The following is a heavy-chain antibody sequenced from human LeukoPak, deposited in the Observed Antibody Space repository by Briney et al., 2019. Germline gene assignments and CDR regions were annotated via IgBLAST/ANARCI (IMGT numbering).Heavy chain of an antibody. V-gene: IGHV3-15*01. CDR3: TTDPQSPYYDILTGYYLTLDY. CDR2: IKSKTDGGTT. CDR1: GFTFSNAW. D-gene: IGHD3-9*01. J-gene: IGHJ4*02. Sequence: AGGSLRLSCAASGFTFSNAWMSWVRQAPGKGLEWVGRIKSKTDGGTTDYAAPVKGRFTISRDDSKNTLYLQMNSLKTEDTAVYYCTTDPQSPYYDILTGYYLTLDYWGQGTLVTVSS.